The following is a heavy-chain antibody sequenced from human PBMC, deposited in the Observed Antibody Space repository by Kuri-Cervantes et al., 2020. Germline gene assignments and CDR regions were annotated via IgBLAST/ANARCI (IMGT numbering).Heavy chain of an antibody. J-gene: IGHJ4*02. CDR3: TTQRMYY. Sequence: GESLKISCAASGFTFSSYGMHWVRQAPGKGLEWVAVIRYDGSNKYYADSVKGRFTISRDNSKNTLYLQMNSLRAEDTAVYYCTTQRMYYWGQGTLVTVSS. D-gene: IGHD1-14*01. CDR2: IRYDGSNK. CDR1: GFTFSSYG. V-gene: IGHV3-30*02.